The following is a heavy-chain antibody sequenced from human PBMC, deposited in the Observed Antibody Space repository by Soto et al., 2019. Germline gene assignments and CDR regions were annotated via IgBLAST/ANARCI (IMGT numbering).Heavy chain of an antibody. D-gene: IGHD3-3*01. Sequence: LSLTCTVSGGSISSYYWSWIRQPPGKGLEWIGYIYYSGSTNYNPSLKSRVTISVDTSKNQFSLKLSSVTAADTAVYYCARDYNRYYDFWSGSYGMDVWGQGTTVTVSS. CDR3: ARDYNRYYDFWSGSYGMDV. CDR2: IYYSGST. CDR1: GGSISSYY. J-gene: IGHJ6*02. V-gene: IGHV4-59*01.